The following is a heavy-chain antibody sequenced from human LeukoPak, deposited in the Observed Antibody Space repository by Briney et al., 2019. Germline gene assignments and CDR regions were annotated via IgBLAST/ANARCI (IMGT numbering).Heavy chain of an antibody. J-gene: IGHJ3*02. Sequence: GGSLRLSCAASGFTFSTSALNWVRQAPGKGLEWVSVLDGDGGSTYYAVSVKGRFTISRDISKNTLFLHMNSLRAEDTAVYYCARDPHAIREGAFDIWGQGTMVTVSS. CDR1: GFTFSTSA. CDR2: LDGDGGST. V-gene: IGHV3-23*01. CDR3: ARDPHAIREGAFDI.